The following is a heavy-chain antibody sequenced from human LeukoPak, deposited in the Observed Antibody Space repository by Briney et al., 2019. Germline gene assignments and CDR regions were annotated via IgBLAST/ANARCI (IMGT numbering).Heavy chain of an antibody. CDR3: ARGPIVGPTKGFDP. CDR2: IYSGGAT. V-gene: IGHV3-53*01. J-gene: IGHJ5*02. CDR1: GFIVSSNY. Sequence: PGGSLRLSCAASGFIVSSNYMSWVRQAPGKGLEWVSVIYSGGATYYADPVKGRFTISRDNSKNMLYLQMNSLRAEDTAVYYCARGPIVGPTKGFDPWGQGTLVTVSS. D-gene: IGHD1-26*01.